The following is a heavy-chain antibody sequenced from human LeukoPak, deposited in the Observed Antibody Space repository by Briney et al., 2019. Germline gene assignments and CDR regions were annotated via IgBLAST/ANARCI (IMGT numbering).Heavy chain of an antibody. CDR3: ARVKGREGSTVIIDY. CDR2: ISHSGSV. J-gene: IGHJ4*02. V-gene: IGHV4-59*02. D-gene: IGHD3-10*01. CDR1: GGSVSNYY. Sequence: SETLSLTCTGSGGSVSNYYWSWIRQSPGKGLEWIGYISHSGSVNYNPSLKSRVTMSVDTSKNQFSLKLSSVTAADTAVYYCARVKGREGSTVIIDYWGQGTLVTVSS.